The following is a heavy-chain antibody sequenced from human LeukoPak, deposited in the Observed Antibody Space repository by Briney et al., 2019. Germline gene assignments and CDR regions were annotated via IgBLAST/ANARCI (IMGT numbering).Heavy chain of an antibody. Sequence: KTGGSLRLSCAASGFTFSSYAMNWVRQAPGKGLEWVSSISSSSSYIYYADSVKGRFTISRDNAKNSLYLQMNSLRAEDTAVYYCARDPEDYYYMDVWGKGTTVTVSS. V-gene: IGHV3-21*01. J-gene: IGHJ6*03. CDR3: ARDPEDYYYMDV. CDR1: GFTFSSYA. CDR2: ISSSSSYI.